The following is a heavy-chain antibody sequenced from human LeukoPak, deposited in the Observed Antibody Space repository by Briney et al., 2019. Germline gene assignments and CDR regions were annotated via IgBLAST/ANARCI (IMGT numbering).Heavy chain of an antibody. CDR3: AKDYCSGGSCQADDDAFDI. J-gene: IGHJ3*02. D-gene: IGHD2-15*01. CDR1: GFTFSSYS. CDR2: ISSTSRAI. V-gene: IGHV3-48*01. Sequence: PGGSLRLSCAASGFTFSSYSMNWVRQAPGKGLEWISYISSTSRAIYYADSVKGRFTISRHNAKNSLYLQMNSLRAEDTAVYYCAKDYCSGGSCQADDDAFDIWGQGTMVTVSS.